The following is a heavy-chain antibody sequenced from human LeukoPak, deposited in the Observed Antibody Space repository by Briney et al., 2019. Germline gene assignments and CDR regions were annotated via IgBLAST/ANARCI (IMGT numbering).Heavy chain of an antibody. J-gene: IGHJ3*02. D-gene: IGHD3-3*01. CDR3: ARGIRFLEWLLYDAFDI. Sequence: KASETLSLTCTVSGGSISSSSFYWGWIRQPPGKGLEWIGSIYYTGSTYYNPSLKSRVTMSIDTSKNQFSLKVSSVTAADTAVYYCARGIRFLEWLLYDAFDIWGQGTMVTVSS. CDR2: IYYTGST. V-gene: IGHV4-39*07. CDR1: GGSISSSSFY.